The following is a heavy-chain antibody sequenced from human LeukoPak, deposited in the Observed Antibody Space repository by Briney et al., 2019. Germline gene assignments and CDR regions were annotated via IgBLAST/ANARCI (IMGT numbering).Heavy chain of an antibody. CDR1: GYTFTTYG. J-gene: IGHJ4*02. D-gene: IGHD2-8*01. Sequence: ASVKVSCKASGYTFTTYGINWVRQATGQGLEWLGWISPNSGNTGYARKFQGRVTMTRDTSITTAYMELSSLRSEDTAVYYCVREKNCANGICYEDWGQGTLVTVSS. V-gene: IGHV1-8*01. CDR3: VREKNCANGICYED. CDR2: ISPNSGNT.